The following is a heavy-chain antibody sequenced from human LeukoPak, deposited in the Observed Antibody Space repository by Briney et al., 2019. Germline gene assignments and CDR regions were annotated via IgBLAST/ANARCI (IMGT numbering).Heavy chain of an antibody. D-gene: IGHD4-17*01. CDR2: INTNTGNP. Sequence: GASVKVSCKASGYTFTGYYMHWVRQAPGQGLEWMGWINTNTGNPTYAQGFTGRFVFSLDTSVSTAYLQISSLKAEDTAVYYCARASRYRLPHGDYGEYDYWGQGTLVTVSS. V-gene: IGHV7-4-1*02. CDR3: ARASRYRLPHGDYGEYDY. J-gene: IGHJ4*02. CDR1: GYTFTGYY.